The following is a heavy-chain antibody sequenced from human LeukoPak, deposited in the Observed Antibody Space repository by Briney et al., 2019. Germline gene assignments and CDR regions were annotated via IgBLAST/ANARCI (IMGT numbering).Heavy chain of an antibody. D-gene: IGHD3-9*01. V-gene: IGHV4-34*01. CDR1: GGSFSANY. CDR2: IYPSGAT. CDR3: AGYQFWFQNDV. J-gene: IGHJ4*02. Sequence: SETLSLTCAVSGGSFSANYWSWIRQPPGGGLEWIAEIYPSGATQYNPSLTGRVTMSADRSESQFSLRLSSVTAADTAVYYCAGYQFWFQNDVWGQGTLVTVSS.